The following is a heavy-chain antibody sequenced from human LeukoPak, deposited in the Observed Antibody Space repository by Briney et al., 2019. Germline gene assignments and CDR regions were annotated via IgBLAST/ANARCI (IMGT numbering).Heavy chain of an antibody. CDR1: GFSFTTYW. Sequence: GESLKFSCKASGFSFTTYWIGWVRQMPGKGLEWMGIIYPGDSDTRYSPSFQGQVTISADKSISTAYLQWSNLKASDTAMYYCARRFYGSGIYYIDFWGQGTLVTVSS. D-gene: IGHD3-10*01. CDR3: ARRFYGSGIYYIDF. CDR2: IYPGDSDT. J-gene: IGHJ4*02. V-gene: IGHV5-51*01.